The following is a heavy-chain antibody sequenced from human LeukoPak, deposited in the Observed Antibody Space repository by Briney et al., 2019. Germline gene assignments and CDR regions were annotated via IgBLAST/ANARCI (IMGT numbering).Heavy chain of an antibody. D-gene: IGHD6-19*01. V-gene: IGHV4-34*01. CDR1: GGSFSGYY. J-gene: IGHJ5*02. CDR3: ARDVLAVAAWFDP. Sequence: NASETLSLTCAVYGGSFSGYYWSWIRQPPGKGLEWIGEINHSGSTNYNPSLKSRVTISVDTSKNQFSLKLSSVTAADTAVYYCARDVLAVAAWFDPWGQGTLVTVSS. CDR2: INHSGST.